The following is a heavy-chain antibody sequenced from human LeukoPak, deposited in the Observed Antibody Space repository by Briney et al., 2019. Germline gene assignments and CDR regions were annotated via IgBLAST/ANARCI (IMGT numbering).Heavy chain of an antibody. J-gene: IGHJ4*02. Sequence: SETLSLTCTVSGGSISSYYWSWIRQPPGKGLESIGYIYYSGSTNYNPSLNSRVTISLDTSKNQFSLKLSSVTAADTAVYYCATSVEAYYDIPRDWGQGTLVTVSS. V-gene: IGHV4-59*12. CDR1: GGSISSYY. CDR2: IYYSGST. CDR3: ATSVEAYYDIPRD. D-gene: IGHD3-22*01.